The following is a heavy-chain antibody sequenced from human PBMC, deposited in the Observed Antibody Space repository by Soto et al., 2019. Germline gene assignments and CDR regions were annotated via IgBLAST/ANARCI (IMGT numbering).Heavy chain of an antibody. V-gene: IGHV2-5*02. Sequence: QITLKESGPTLVKPTQTLTLTCTFSGFSLSTSGVGVGWIRQPPGKALEWLALIYWDDDKRYSQSLKSRLTITNDTSNNQVVVTMTNMYPVDTATYYCAHGYYDYIWGSYRLYYFCYWGQGTLVTVSS. CDR3: AHGYYDYIWGSYRLYYFCY. D-gene: IGHD3-16*02. CDR1: GFSLSTSGVG. J-gene: IGHJ4*02. CDR2: IYWDDDK.